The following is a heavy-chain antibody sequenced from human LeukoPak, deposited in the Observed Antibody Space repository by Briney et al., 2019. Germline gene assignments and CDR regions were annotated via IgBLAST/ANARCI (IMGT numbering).Heavy chain of an antibody. V-gene: IGHV1-2*02. CDR3: AREVGHTEGPGY. D-gene: IGHD2-2*02. Sequence: ASVKVSCKASGYTFTGYCMHWVRQAPGQGLEWMGWINPNSGGTNYAQKFQGRVTMTRDTSISTAYMELSRLRSDDTAVYYCAREVGHTEGPGYWGQGTLVTVSS. CDR2: INPNSGGT. J-gene: IGHJ4*02. CDR1: GYTFTGYC.